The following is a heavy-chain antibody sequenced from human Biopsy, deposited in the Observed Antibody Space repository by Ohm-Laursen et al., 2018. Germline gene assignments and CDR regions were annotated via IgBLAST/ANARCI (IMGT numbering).Heavy chain of an antibody. D-gene: IGHD2-15*01. CDR2: ISWNSVGI. CDR3: AKIHCSGGSCYPNAFDM. Sequence: SLRLSCSASGFIFAVYAMHWVRQAPGKGLEWVSGISWNSVGIGYADSVKGRFTISRDNAKNFLYLQMNNLRPEDTALYYCAKIHCSGGSCYPNAFDMWGHGTRVTVS. CDR1: GFIFAVYA. V-gene: IGHV3-9*01. J-gene: IGHJ3*02.